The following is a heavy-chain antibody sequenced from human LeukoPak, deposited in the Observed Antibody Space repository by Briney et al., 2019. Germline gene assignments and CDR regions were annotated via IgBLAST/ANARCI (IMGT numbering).Heavy chain of an antibody. J-gene: IGHJ5*02. CDR3: ARVRLASVTTGGFEP. Sequence: GASVKVSCKASGYTLTSYGISWVRQAPGQGLEWMGWISAYNGNTNYAQKLQGRVTMTTDTSTSTDYMELRSLRSDDTAVYYCARVRLASVTTGGFEPSRQGTLVTVSS. D-gene: IGHD4-17*01. CDR2: ISAYNGNT. CDR1: GYTLTSYG. V-gene: IGHV1-18*01.